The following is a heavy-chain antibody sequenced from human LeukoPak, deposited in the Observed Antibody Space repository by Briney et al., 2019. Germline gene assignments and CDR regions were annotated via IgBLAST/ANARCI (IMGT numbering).Heavy chain of an antibody. CDR3: ARDPDTAMPTGFGDY. CDR2: IKQDGSEK. D-gene: IGHD5-18*01. Sequence: GGSLRLSCAASGFTFSSYWMSWVRQAPGKGLEWVANIKQDGSEKYYVDSVKGRFIISRDNAKNSLYLQMNSLRAEDTAVYYCARDPDTAMPTGFGDYWGQGTLVTVSS. CDR1: GFTFSSYW. V-gene: IGHV3-7*01. J-gene: IGHJ4*02.